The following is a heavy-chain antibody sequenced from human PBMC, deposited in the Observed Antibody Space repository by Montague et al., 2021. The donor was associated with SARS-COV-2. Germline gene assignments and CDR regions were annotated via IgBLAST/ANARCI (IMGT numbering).Heavy chain of an antibody. CDR2: INYSGST. Sequence: SETLSLTCTVYGGSISSYYWSWIRQPPGKGLEWIGYINYSGSTNYNPSLKSRVTISVDTSKNQFSLKLSSVTAADTAVYYCARHEYHCSCTNSYYGMDVWGQGTTVTVSS. J-gene: IGHJ6*02. D-gene: IGHD6-6*01. V-gene: IGHV4-59*08. CDR1: GGSISSYY. CDR3: ARHEYHCSCTNSYYGMDV.